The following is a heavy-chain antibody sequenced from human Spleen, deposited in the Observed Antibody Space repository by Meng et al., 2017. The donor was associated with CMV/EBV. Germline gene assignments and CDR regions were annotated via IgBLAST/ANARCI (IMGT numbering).Heavy chain of an antibody. D-gene: IGHD3-3*01. J-gene: IGHJ5*02. V-gene: IGHV5-51*01. CDR2: VYPDDSDT. Sequence: SCKASGYTFSTYWIAWVRQMPGKGLEWMGVVYPDDSDTRYSPSFQGQVTFSADKSISTAYLQWSSLKASDTAMYYCARRRFLYNWFDPWGQGTLVTVSS. CDR1: GYTFSTYW. CDR3: ARRRFLYNWFDP.